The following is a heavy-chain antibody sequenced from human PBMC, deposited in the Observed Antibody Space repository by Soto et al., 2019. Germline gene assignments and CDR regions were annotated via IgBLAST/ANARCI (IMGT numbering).Heavy chain of an antibody. CDR2: IYHSGSI. J-gene: IGHJ3*02. Sequence: VQLQESGPGLVKPSGTLSLTCTVSNASISSRKWWTWVRQTPGKGLEWIGEIYHSGSINHNPSLKSRVTMSRDKSKKQLSLKLSSVTAADTAVYYCASKFGELLADAFDIWGQGTMVTVSS. CDR3: ASKFGELLADAFDI. CDR1: NASISSRKW. V-gene: IGHV4-4*02. D-gene: IGHD3-10*01.